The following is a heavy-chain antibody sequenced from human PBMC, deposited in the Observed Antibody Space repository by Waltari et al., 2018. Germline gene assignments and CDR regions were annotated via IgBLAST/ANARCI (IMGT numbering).Heavy chain of an antibody. D-gene: IGHD2-2*01. CDR2: IYTSGST. Sequence: QVQLQESGPGLVKPSETLSLTCTVSGGSISSYYWSWIRQPAGKGREWIVRIYTSGSTNNNPSLNSRVTMSVDTSKNQFSLKLSSVTAADTAVYYCARGYCSSTSCPTDYWGQGTLVTVSS. CDR1: GGSISSYY. V-gene: IGHV4-4*07. CDR3: ARGYCSSTSCPTDY. J-gene: IGHJ4*02.